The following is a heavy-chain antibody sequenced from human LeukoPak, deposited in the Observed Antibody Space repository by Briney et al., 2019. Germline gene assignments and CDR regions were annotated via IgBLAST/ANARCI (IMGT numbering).Heavy chain of an antibody. V-gene: IGHV3-33*01. CDR2: IWYDGSHQ. D-gene: IGHD3-10*02. CDR3: ARGGLFAYYFDY. CDR1: GFPFSGSG. J-gene: IGHJ4*02. Sequence: GGSLRLSCAESGFPFSGSGMHWVRQAPGKGLEWVAVIWYDGSHQYYADSVKGRFTISRDNSKNTLDLQMNSLRAEDMAVYYCARGGLFAYYFDYWGQGTLVTVSS.